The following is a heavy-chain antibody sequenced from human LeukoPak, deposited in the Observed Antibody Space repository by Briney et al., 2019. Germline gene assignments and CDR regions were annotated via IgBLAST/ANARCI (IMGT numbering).Heavy chain of an antibody. CDR3: AKTPPEYCGGDCYEYYFDY. D-gene: IGHD2-21*02. Sequence: SETLSLTCTVSGGSVSSGSYYWSWIRQPPGTGLEWIGYIYYSGSTNYNPSLKSRVTISVDTSKNQFSLKLSSVTAADTAVYYCAKTPPEYCGGDCYEYYFDYWGQGTLVTVSS. J-gene: IGHJ4*02. CDR1: GGSVSSGSYY. V-gene: IGHV4-61*01. CDR2: IYYSGST.